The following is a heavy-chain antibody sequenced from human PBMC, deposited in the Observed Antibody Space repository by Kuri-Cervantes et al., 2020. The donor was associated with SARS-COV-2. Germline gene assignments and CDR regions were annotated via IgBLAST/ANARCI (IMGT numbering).Heavy chain of an antibody. CDR3: ATDPSGSYYRFDY. Sequence: ASVKVSCKVSGYTLTELSMHWVRQAPGKGLEWMGGFDPEDGETIYAQKFQGRVTMTEDTSTDTAYMELSSLRSEDTAVYYCATDPSGSYYRFDYWGQGTLITVSS. J-gene: IGHJ4*02. D-gene: IGHD1-26*01. CDR2: FDPEDGET. CDR1: GYTLTELS. V-gene: IGHV1-24*01.